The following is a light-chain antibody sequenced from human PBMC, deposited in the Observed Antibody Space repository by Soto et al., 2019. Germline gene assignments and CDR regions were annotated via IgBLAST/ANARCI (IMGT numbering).Light chain of an antibody. CDR1: SSNIGKHP. V-gene: IGLV1-44*01. Sequence: QSVLTQPPSASGTSGQSVTVACSGGSSNIGKHPVNWYQQLPGAAPKLLIYKNDQRPSGVPDPFSASKSDGSASRDISGLQSGDEADYFCATWDDRLGGPLFGGGTKLTVL. CDR2: KND. CDR3: ATWDDRLGGPL. J-gene: IGLJ2*01.